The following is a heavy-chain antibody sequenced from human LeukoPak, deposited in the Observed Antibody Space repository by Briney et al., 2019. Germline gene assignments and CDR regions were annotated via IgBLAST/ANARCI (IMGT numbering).Heavy chain of an antibody. D-gene: IGHD4-17*01. V-gene: IGHV4-61*01. CDR2: IYYSGST. J-gene: IGHJ4*02. CDR1: GGSVSSGIYY. CDR3: ASYDYGGYRGVDY. Sequence: PSETLSLTCTVSGGSVSSGIYYWSWIRQPPGKRLEWIGYIYYSGSTNYNPSLKSRVTISVDTSKNQFSLKLSSVTAADTAVYYCASYDYGGYRGVDYWGQGTLVTVSS.